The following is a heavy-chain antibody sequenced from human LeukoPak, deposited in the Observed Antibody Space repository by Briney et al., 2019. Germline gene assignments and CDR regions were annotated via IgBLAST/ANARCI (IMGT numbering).Heavy chain of an antibody. Sequence: GGSLRLSCTVSGFTVSSNSMSWVRQAPGKGLEWVANIKQDGSEKYYVDSVKGRFTISRDNAKNSLYLQMNSLRAEDTAVYYCARRRGDLWGQGALVTVSS. D-gene: IGHD3-16*01. V-gene: IGHV3-7*01. CDR1: GFTVSSNS. J-gene: IGHJ5*02. CDR2: IKQDGSEK. CDR3: ARRRGDL.